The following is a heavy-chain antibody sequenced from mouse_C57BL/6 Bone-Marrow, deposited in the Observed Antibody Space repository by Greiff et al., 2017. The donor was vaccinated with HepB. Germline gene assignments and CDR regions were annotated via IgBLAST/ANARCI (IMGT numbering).Heavy chain of an antibody. CDR1: GYTFTSYW. Sequence: QVQLQQPGAELVKPGASVKLSCKASGYTFTSYWMQWVKQRPGQGLEWIGEIDPSDSYTNYNQKFKGKATLTVDTSSSTAYMQLSSLTSEDSAVYYCARDSGFFDYWGQGTTLTVSS. D-gene: IGHD3-1*01. V-gene: IGHV1-50*01. CDR2: IDPSDSYT. J-gene: IGHJ2*01. CDR3: ARDSGFFDY.